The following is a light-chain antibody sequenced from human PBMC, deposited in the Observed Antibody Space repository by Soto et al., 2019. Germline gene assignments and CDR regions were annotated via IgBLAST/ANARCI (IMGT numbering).Light chain of an antibody. J-gene: IGLJ1*01. CDR3: SSYTSSSTLYV. CDR2: EVS. Sequence: QSVLTQPPSVSGAPGQRVTISCTGSSSNIGAGYDVHWYQQHPGKAPKLMIYEVSNRPSGVSNRFSGSKSGNTASLTISGLQAEDEADYYCSSYTSSSTLYVFGPGTKVTVL. V-gene: IGLV2-14*01. CDR1: SSNIGAGYD.